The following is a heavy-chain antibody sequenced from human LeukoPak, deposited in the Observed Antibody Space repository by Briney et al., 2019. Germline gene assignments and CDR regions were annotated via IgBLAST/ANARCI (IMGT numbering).Heavy chain of an antibody. V-gene: IGHV3-30*02. CDR1: GFTFSSYG. D-gene: IGHD2-21*01. J-gene: IGHJ4*02. CDR3: AKSDAMFVEVIASPAY. Sequence: GGSLRLSCAASGFTFSSYGMHWVRQAPGKGLEWVAFIRYDGSNKYYADSVKGRFTISRDNSKNTLYLQMNSLRAEDTAVYYCAKSDAMFVEVIASPAYWGQGTLVTVSS. CDR2: IRYDGSNK.